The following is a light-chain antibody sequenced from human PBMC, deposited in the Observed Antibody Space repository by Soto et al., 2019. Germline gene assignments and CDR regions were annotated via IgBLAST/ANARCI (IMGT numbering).Light chain of an antibody. V-gene: IGLV2-11*01. J-gene: IGLJ3*02. CDR3: CSYPVSHTWV. CDR1: NSDIGNYNY. Sequence: QSALTQPRSVSGSPGQSVTISCTGTNSDIGNYNYVSWYQQHPGKAPKVMIYDVTKRPSGVPDRFSGSTSGNTASLTISGLQAEDEADYYCCSYPVSHTWVFGGGTKLTVL. CDR2: DVT.